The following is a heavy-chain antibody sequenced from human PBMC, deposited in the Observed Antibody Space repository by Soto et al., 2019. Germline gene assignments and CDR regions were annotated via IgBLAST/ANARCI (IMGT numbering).Heavy chain of an antibody. V-gene: IGHV4-30-4*01. CDR2: IYYSGST. D-gene: IGHD6-6*01. Sequence: SETLSLTCTVSGGSISSGDYYWSWIRQPPGKGLEWIGYIYYSGSTYYNPSLKSRVTISVDTSKNQFSLKLSSVTAADTAVYYCARVVSSIAARPFDYWGQGTLVTVSS. CDR3: ARVVSSIAARPFDY. J-gene: IGHJ4*02. CDR1: GGSISSGDYY.